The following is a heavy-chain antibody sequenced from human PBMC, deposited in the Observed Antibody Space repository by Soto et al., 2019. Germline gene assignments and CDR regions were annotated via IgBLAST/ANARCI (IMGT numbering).Heavy chain of an antibody. J-gene: IGHJ4*02. V-gene: IGHV3-23*01. CDR2: ISGSGGST. CDR1: RFTFSSYA. CDR3: AKDLLPLSGSYYGYFDY. Sequence: EVQLLESGGGLVQPGGSLRLSCAASRFTFSSYAMSWVRQAPGKGLEWVSAISGSGGSTYYADSVKGRFTISRDNSKSTLFLQMSSLRADDTAVYYCAKDLLPLSGSYYGYFDYWGQGTLVTVSS. D-gene: IGHD1-26*01.